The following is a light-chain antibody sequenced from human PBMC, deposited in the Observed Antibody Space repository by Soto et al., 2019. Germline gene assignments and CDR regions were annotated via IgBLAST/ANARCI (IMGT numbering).Light chain of an antibody. V-gene: IGLV1-51*01. CDR1: SPNIGGNS. CDR3: GSWDSSLSAYV. J-gene: IGLJ1*01. Sequence: VLTQPPSVSAAPGQKVTISCSGSSPNIGGNSVSWYQQLPGTAPKLLIYDDNKRPSGIPDRFSGSKSGTSATLGITGFQTGDEADYYCGSWDSSLSAYVFGTGTKVTV. CDR2: DDN.